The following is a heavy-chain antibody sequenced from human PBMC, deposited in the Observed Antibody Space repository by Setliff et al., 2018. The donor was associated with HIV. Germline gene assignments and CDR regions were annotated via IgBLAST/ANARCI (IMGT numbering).Heavy chain of an antibody. CDR1: GYSISSGDY. V-gene: IGHV4-38-2*02. CDR2: IYHSGTT. J-gene: IGHJ4*02. D-gene: IGHD2-21*01. Sequence: SETLSLTCTVSGYSISSGDYWGWIRLPPGKGLEWIGDIYHSGTTNYNPSLKSRVTISVDKSKNQISLKMTSVTAADTAVYYCTRDLTGFGSIFKYWGQGTLVTVSS. CDR3: TRDLTGFGSIFKY.